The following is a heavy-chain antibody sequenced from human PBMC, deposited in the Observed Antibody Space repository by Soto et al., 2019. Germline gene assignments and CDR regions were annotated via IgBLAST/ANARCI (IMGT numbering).Heavy chain of an antibody. CDR1: GGTFSSYA. CDR2: IISIFGTA. V-gene: IGHV1-69*12. D-gene: IGHD5-12*01. Sequence: QVQLVQSGAEVKKPGSSVKVSCKASGGTFSSYAISWVRQAPGQGLEWMGGIISIFGTANYAQKFQGRVAITADEPTSPAYMELSSLRSEDTTVYYCARDAGLEMATIYWGQGTLVTVSS. J-gene: IGHJ4*02. CDR3: ARDAGLEMATIY.